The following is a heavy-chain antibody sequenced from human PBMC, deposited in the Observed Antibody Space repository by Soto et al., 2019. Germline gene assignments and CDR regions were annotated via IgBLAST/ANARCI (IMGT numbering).Heavy chain of an antibody. Sequence: GGPLRLSCAASGFTSSTYSMNWVRQAPGKGLEWVSAIGTAGDTYYPGSVKGRFTISRENAKNSLYLQMNSLRAGDTAVYYCARVAAAGELDYWGQGTLVTVS. D-gene: IGHD6-13*01. CDR2: IGTAGDT. CDR3: ARVAAAGELDY. V-gene: IGHV3-13*01. CDR1: GFTSSTYS. J-gene: IGHJ4*02.